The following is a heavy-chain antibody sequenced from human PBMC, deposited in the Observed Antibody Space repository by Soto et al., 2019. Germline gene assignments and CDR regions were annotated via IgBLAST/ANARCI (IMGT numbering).Heavy chain of an antibody. D-gene: IGHD3-22*01. CDR2: ISGSGGST. Sequence: GGSLRLSCAASGFTFSSYAMSWVRQAPGKGLEWVSAISGSGGSTYYADSVKGRFTISRDNSKNTLYLQMNSLRAEDTAVYYCAKLEGGYDSSGYYTNYYGMDVWGQGTTVTVSS. J-gene: IGHJ6*02. CDR1: GFTFSSYA. CDR3: AKLEGGYDSSGYYTNYYGMDV. V-gene: IGHV3-23*01.